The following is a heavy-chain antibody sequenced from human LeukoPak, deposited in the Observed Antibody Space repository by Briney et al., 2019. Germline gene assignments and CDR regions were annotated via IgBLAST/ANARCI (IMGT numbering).Heavy chain of an antibody. D-gene: IGHD6-13*01. Sequence: PSETLSLTCTVSVGSISSYYWSWFRQPPGKGLEWIGYIYYSGSTNYNPSLKSRVTISVDTSKNQFSLKLSSVTAADTAVYYCARDGYSSSWYVWGQGTLVTVSS. J-gene: IGHJ4*02. CDR1: VGSISSYY. V-gene: IGHV4-59*01. CDR2: IYYSGST. CDR3: ARDGYSSSWYV.